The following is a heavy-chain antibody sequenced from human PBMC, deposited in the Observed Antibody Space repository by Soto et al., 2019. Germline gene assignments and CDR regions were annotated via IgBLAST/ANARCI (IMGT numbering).Heavy chain of an antibody. CDR2: MYYSGST. J-gene: IGHJ4*02. Sequence: QVQLQESGPGLVKPSQTLSLTCTVSGGSISSGDYYWSWIRQPPGKGLEWIGYMYYSGSTYYNPSLKSRVTISVDASKNQFSLKLSSVTAADTAVYYCARWLGYGPHFDYWGQGTLVTVSS. CDR1: GGSISSGDYY. V-gene: IGHV4-30-4*01. CDR3: ARWLGYGPHFDY. D-gene: IGHD5-12*01.